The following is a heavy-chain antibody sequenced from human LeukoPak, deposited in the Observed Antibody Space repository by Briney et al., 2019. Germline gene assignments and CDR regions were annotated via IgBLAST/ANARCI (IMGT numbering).Heavy chain of an antibody. CDR2: ISSSSSYI. D-gene: IGHD6-13*01. J-gene: IGHJ4*02. CDR1: GFTFSSYS. Sequence: GGSLRLSCAASGFTFSSYSMNWVHQAPGKGLEWVSSISSSSSYIYYADSVKGRFTISRDNAKNSLYLQMNSLRAEDTAVYYCARDHAPPRVISAAGTGFDYWGQGTLVTVSS. V-gene: IGHV3-21*01. CDR3: ARDHAPPRVISAAGTGFDY.